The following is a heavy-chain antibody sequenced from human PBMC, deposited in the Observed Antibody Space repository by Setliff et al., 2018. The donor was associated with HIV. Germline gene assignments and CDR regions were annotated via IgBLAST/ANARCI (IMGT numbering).Heavy chain of an antibody. V-gene: IGHV4-4*09. D-gene: IGHD6-19*01. CDR2: IYSSGST. CDR1: GASISGYF. Sequence: PSETLSLTCSVSGASISGYFWSWIRQPPGKGLEWIGNIYSSGSTNYNPSLKRRVTISVDMAKNQFSLRLSSVTAADTAVYYCARSQLWALVVAGTAGAPDYWGQGTLVTVS. CDR3: ARSQLWALVVAGTAGAPDY. J-gene: IGHJ4*02.